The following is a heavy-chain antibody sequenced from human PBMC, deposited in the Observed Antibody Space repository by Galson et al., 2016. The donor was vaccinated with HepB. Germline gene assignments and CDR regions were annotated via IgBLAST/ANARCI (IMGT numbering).Heavy chain of an antibody. Sequence: SLRLSCAASGFTFSNYGMNWVRQAPGKGLEWVSYISSSSSPIYYADSVKGRFTISRDNAKNFLYLQMNSLRDEDTAVYYCARTAYGVAARHVDYYGMDVWGQGTTVTVSS. CDR3: ARTAYGVAARHVDYYGMDV. CDR1: GFTFSNYG. V-gene: IGHV3-48*02. CDR2: ISSSSSPI. D-gene: IGHD2-15*01. J-gene: IGHJ6*02.